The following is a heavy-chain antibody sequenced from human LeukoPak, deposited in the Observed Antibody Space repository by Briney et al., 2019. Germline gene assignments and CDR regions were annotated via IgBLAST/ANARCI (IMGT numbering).Heavy chain of an antibody. CDR2: ISSSGSTI. CDR1: GFTFSSYE. CDR3: ARDGSGSYYNLPFDY. V-gene: IGHV3-48*03. Sequence: GGSLRLSCAASGFTFSSYEMNWVRQAPGKGLEWVSHISSSGSTIYYADSVKGRFTISRDNAKNSLYLQMNSLRAEDTAVYYCARDGSGSYYNLPFDYWGQGTLVTVSS. D-gene: IGHD3-10*01. J-gene: IGHJ4*02.